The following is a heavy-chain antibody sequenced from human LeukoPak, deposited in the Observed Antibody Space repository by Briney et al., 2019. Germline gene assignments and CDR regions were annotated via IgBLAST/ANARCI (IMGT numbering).Heavy chain of an antibody. CDR1: GFTFSSYS. Sequence: GGSLRLSCAASGFTFSSYSFDWVRQAPGKGLEWVSSINTVASYIYYADSVRGRFTISRDNAENSLWLQMNGLRAEDSAVYYCARLRRNSDRTGFYYYYDNWGQGTLVTVSS. V-gene: IGHV3-21*01. CDR2: INTVASYI. D-gene: IGHD3-22*01. CDR3: ARLRRNSDRTGFYYYYDN. J-gene: IGHJ4*02.